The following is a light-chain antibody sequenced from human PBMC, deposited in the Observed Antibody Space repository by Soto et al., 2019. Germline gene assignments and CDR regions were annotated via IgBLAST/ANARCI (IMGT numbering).Light chain of an antibody. V-gene: IGKV3-20*01. CDR3: QQYGGSPT. Sequence: EIVLTQSPDTVSVSPGEGATLSCRASQNVSSNLAWYRQKPGQAPRLLIYGESNRATGIPDRFSGSGSGTDFILTISRLEPEDFAVYYCQQYGGSPTFGQGTKVDIK. CDR2: GES. J-gene: IGKJ1*01. CDR1: QNVSSN.